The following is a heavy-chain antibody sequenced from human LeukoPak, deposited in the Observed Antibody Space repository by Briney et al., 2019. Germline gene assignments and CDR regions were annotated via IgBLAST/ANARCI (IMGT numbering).Heavy chain of an antibody. V-gene: IGHV1-2*02. Sequence: ASVKVSCKASGYTFTGYYMHWVRQASGQGLEWMGWINPNSGGTNYAQKFQGRVTMTRDTSISTAYMELSRLRSDDTAVYYCARGDPAGSFPIDYWGQGTLVTVSS. CDR1: GYTFTGYY. J-gene: IGHJ4*02. D-gene: IGHD1-26*01. CDR3: ARGDPAGSFPIDY. CDR2: INPNSGGT.